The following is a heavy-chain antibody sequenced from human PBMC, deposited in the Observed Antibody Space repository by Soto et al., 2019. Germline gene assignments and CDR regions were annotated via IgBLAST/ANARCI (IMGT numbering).Heavy chain of an antibody. Sequence: LSLTCAISGDSVSSNSAAWNWIRQSPSRGLEWLGRTYYRSKWYNDYAVSVKSRITINPDTSKNQFSLQLNSVTPEDTAVYYCARADYDFWSGYPSWFDYWGQGTLVTVSS. CDR3: ARADYDFWSGYPSWFDY. D-gene: IGHD3-3*01. V-gene: IGHV6-1*01. J-gene: IGHJ4*02. CDR1: GDSVSSNSAA. CDR2: TYYRSKWYN.